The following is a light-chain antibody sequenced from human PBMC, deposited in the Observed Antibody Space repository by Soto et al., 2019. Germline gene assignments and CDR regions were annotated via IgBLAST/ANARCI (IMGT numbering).Light chain of an antibody. J-gene: IGKJ3*01. Sequence: DIQMTPSPSSVSASVGDRVTITCRASQGIRSWLAWYQQKPGKAPKLLIYGTSSLQSGVRPGFGGSGSGTDFTLTFSSLQPEDFATYYCHQGNCLPFTCGPGAKVGIK. CDR3: HQGNCLPFT. CDR2: GTS. CDR1: QGIRSW. V-gene: IGKV1-12*02.